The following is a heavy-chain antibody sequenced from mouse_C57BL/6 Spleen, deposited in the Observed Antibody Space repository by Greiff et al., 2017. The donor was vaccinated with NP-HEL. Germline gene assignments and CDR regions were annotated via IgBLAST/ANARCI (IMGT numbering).Heavy chain of an antibody. Sequence: QVQLQQPGAELVRPGTSVKLSCKASGYTFTSYWMHWVKQRPGQGLEWIGVIDPSDSYTNYNQKFKGKATLTVDTSSSTAYMQLSSLTSEDSAVYYCAGGNYLDYWGQGTTPTVSS. V-gene: IGHV1-59*01. CDR2: IDPSDSYT. J-gene: IGHJ2*01. CDR1: GYTFTSYW. CDR3: AGGNYLDY.